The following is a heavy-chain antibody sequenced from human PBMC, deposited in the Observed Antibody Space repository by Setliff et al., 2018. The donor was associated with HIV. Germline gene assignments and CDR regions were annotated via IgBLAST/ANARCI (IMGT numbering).Heavy chain of an antibody. J-gene: IGHJ3*02. CDR1: RGTFSSYA. CDR2: IIPMIGTP. V-gene: IGHV1-69*06. Sequence: GASVKVSCKASRGTFSSYAISWVRQAPGQGLEWMGGIIPMIGTPKYAQKFQGRVTITADKSTSTVYMELSSLRSEDTAVYYCARGSNYYDSSVYGAFDIWGQGTMVTVS. CDR3: ARGSNYYDSSVYGAFDI. D-gene: IGHD3-22*01.